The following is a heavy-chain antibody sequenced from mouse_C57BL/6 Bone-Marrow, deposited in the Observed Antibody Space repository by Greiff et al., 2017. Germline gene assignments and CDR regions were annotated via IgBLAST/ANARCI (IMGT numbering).Heavy chain of an antibody. Sequence: VQLQQSGAELVRPGASVKLSCTASGFNIKDDYMHWVKQRPEQGLEWIGGIDPENGDTEYASKFQGKATITADTSSNTAYLQLSSLTSEDTAVYYCTTSFITTVVVDYWGQGTTLTVSS. CDR1: GFNIKDDY. D-gene: IGHD1-1*01. J-gene: IGHJ2*01. CDR2: IDPENGDT. CDR3: TTSFITTVVVDY. V-gene: IGHV14-4*01.